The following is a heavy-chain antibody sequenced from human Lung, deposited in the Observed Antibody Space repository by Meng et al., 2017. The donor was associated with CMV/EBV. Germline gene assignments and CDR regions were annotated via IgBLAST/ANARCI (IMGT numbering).Heavy chain of an antibody. Sequence: SXAASGFTFNTYTMNWVRQAPGKGLEWVSSISGSSSFTYYADSVKGRFTISRDNAKNSLYLQMNSLRAEDTAVYYCARQKGATLDYFDYWGQGTXVTVSS. D-gene: IGHD1-26*01. CDR3: ARQKGATLDYFDY. J-gene: IGHJ4*02. CDR2: ISGSSSFT. V-gene: IGHV3-21*01. CDR1: GFTFNTYT.